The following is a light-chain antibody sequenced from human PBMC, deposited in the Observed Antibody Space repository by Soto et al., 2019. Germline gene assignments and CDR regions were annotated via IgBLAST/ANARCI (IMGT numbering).Light chain of an antibody. Sequence: DIQLTQSPSTLSASVGDRVTITCRASAGLNSRLAWYQQKPGKAPKLLIFDASTLQSCVSSRFRGSGSATEFSLIINDLHPDDRGSYFCHQYQSYSPFGQGTKVDI. CDR1: AGLNSR. CDR2: DAS. V-gene: IGKV1-5*01. J-gene: IGKJ1*01. CDR3: HQYQSYSP.